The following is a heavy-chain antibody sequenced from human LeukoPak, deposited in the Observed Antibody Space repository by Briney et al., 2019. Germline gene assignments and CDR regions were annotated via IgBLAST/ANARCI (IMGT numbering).Heavy chain of an antibody. CDR1: GGTFSSYA. CDR2: IIPIFGTA. D-gene: IGHD6-13*01. J-gene: IGHJ3*02. V-gene: IGHV1-69*05. Sequence: SVKVSCKASGGTFSSYAISWVRQAPGQGLEWMGGIIPIFGTAKYAQKFQGRVTITTDESTSTAYMELSSLRSEDTAVYYCARAGSSYDAFDIWGQGTMVTVST. CDR3: ARAGSSYDAFDI.